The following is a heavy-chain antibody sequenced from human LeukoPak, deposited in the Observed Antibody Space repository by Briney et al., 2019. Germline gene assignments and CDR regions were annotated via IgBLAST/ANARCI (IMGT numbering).Heavy chain of an antibody. CDR1: GFSFSSYA. CDR2: ISYDGSNK. Sequence: GGSLRLSCAASGFSFSSYAMHWVRQAPGKGLEWVAVISYDGSNKYYADSVKRRFTISRDNSKNTLYLQMNSLRAEDTAVYYCAKDLGYDYGDDLDYWGQGTLVTVSS. D-gene: IGHD4-17*01. J-gene: IGHJ4*02. CDR3: AKDLGYDYGDDLDY. V-gene: IGHV3-30-3*01.